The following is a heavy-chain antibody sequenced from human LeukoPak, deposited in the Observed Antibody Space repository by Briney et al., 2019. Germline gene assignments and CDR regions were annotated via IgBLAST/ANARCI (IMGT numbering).Heavy chain of an antibody. CDR3: AAVGMTAGY. V-gene: IGHV1-2*06. Sequence: ASVKVSCKASGYTFTGYYMHWVRQAPGQGLEWMGRINPNSGGTNYAQKFQERVTITRDMSTSTAYMELSSLRSEDTAVYYCAAVGMTAGYWGQGTLVTVSS. J-gene: IGHJ4*02. D-gene: IGHD2-21*02. CDR1: GYTFTGYY. CDR2: INPNSGGT.